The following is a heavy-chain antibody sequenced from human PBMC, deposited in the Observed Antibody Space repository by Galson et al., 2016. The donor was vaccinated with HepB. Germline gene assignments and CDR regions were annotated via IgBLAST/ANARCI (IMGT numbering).Heavy chain of an antibody. CDR2: ISNDGSKK. CDR1: GFTFSTYG. D-gene: IGHD2-15*01. V-gene: IGHV3-30*18. J-gene: IGHJ4*02. CDR3: AKRSPRRYYFDS. Sequence: SLRLSCAASGFTFSTYGMHWVRQAPGKGLEWVAVISNDGSKKYYVDSVKGRFTVSRDNSQNTLYLQMNSLRAEDTAVYYCAKRSPRRYYFDSWGQGTLVTVSS.